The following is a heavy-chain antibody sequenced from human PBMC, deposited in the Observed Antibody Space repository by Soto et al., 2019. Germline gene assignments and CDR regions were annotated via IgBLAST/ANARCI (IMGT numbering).Heavy chain of an antibody. Sequence: ASVKVSCKASGYTFTGYYMHCVRQAPGQGLEWMGWINPNSGGTNYAQKFQGWVTMTRDTSISTAYMELSRLRSDDTAVYYCAREANIVATILARQKPFDSWGQGTLVTVSS. CDR3: AREANIVATILARQKPFDS. J-gene: IGHJ5*01. CDR2: INPNSGGT. CDR1: GYTFTGYY. V-gene: IGHV1-2*04. D-gene: IGHD5-12*01.